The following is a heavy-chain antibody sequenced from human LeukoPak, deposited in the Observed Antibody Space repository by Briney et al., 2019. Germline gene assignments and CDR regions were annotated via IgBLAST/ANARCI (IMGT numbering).Heavy chain of an antibody. CDR2: IKQDGSEK. Sequence: GGSLRLSCAASGFTFSSYWMSWVRQAPGKGLEWVANIKQDGSEKYYVDSVKGRFTISRDNAKNSLYLQMNSLRAEDTAVYYCARVGLYCYYGMDVWGQGTTVTVSS. J-gene: IGHJ6*02. V-gene: IGHV3-7*01. CDR1: GFTFSSYW. CDR3: ARVGLYCYYGMDV.